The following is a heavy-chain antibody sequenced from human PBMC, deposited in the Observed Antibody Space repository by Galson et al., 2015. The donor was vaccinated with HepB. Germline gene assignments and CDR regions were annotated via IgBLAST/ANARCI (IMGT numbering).Heavy chain of an antibody. D-gene: IGHD1-26*01. CDR3: ARDQGIVGATMGFDY. J-gene: IGHJ4*02. CDR1: GYTFTGYY. CDR2: INPNSGGT. V-gene: IGHV1-2*02. Sequence: SVKVSCKASGYTFTGYYMHWVRQAPGQGLEWMGWINPNSGGTNYAQKFQGRVTMTRDTSISTAYMELSRLRSDDTAVYYCARDQGIVGATMGFDYWGQGTLVTVSS.